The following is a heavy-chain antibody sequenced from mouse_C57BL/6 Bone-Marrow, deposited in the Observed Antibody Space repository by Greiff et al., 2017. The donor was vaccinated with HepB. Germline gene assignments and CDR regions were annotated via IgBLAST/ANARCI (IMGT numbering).Heavy chain of an antibody. V-gene: IGHV1-15*01. CDR3: TRKYDYQAWFAY. CDR2: IDPETGGT. D-gene: IGHD2-4*01. Sequence: QVQLQQSGAELVRPGASVTLSCKASGYTFTDYEMHWVKQTPVHGLEWIGAIDPETGGTAYNQKSKGKAILTADKSSSTAYMELRSLTSEDSAVYYCTRKYDYQAWFAYWGQGTLVTVSA. J-gene: IGHJ3*01. CDR1: GYTFTDYE.